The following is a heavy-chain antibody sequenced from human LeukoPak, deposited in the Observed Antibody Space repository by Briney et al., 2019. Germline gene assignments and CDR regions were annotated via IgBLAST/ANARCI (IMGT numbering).Heavy chain of an antibody. D-gene: IGHD3-10*01. V-gene: IGHV3-53*01. J-gene: IGHJ4*02. CDR2: TYSGGST. CDR1: GFTVSSNY. Sequence: GGSLRLSCAASGFTVSSNYMNWVRQAPGKGLEWVSVTYSGGSTYYADSVKGRFTFSRDNSKNTLYLQMNCLSAEDTAVYYCARGLSASGLHYDCWGQGTLVTVSS. CDR3: ARGLSASGLHYDC.